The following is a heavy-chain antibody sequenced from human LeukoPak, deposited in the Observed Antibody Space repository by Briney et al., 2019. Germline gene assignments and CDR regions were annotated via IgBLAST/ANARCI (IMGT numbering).Heavy chain of an antibody. J-gene: IGHJ4*02. Sequence: GGSLRLSCAVSGFTFSNYWMSWVRQAPGKGLEWVANVNQDGGEKYFVDSVKGRFTISRDNAKNSLCLQMNSLRAEDTAVYFCARDRVWTVLYWGQGTLVTVSS. CDR2: VNQDGGEK. CDR1: GFTFSNYW. V-gene: IGHV3-7*01. CDR3: ARDRVWTVLY. D-gene: IGHD6-13*01.